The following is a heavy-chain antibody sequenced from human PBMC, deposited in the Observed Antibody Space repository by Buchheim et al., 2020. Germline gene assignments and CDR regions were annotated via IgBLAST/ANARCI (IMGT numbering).Heavy chain of an antibody. CDR3: ARAVSTDYQHGMDV. CDR1: GFTFSLYA. V-gene: IGHV3-30-3*01. Sequence: QVHLVESGGGVVQPGTSLRLSCAASGFTFSLYAIHWVRQAPGKGLEWVAVILHDGSNKYYRDSVKGRFTVSRDNSKNMVYLQMSSLRTEDTALYYCARAVSTDYQHGMDVWGQGTT. J-gene: IGHJ6*02. D-gene: IGHD2-2*01. CDR2: ILHDGSNK.